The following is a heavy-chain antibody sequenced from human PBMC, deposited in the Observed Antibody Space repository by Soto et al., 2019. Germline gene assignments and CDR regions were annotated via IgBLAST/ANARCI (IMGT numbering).Heavy chain of an antibody. CDR1: GYTFTSYD. V-gene: IGHV1-8*01. D-gene: IGHD2-15*01. CDR3: ARGDSLPIYDYYFGIDV. J-gene: IGHJ6*02. Sequence: ASVKVSCKASGYTFTSYDINCVRQATRQGLEWMGWMNPNSGNTGYAQKFQGRVTMTRNTSINTAYMELSSMRSADTAVYYCARGDSLPIYDYYFGIDVWGQGTTVTVSS. CDR2: MNPNSGNT.